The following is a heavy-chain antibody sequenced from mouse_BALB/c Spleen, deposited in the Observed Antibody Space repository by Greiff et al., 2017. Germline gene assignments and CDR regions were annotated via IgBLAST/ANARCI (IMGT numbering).Heavy chain of an antibody. Sequence: EVQGVESGGGLVQPGGSLKLSCAASGFTFSSYGMSWVRQTPDKRLELVATINSNGGSTYYPDSVKGRFTISRDNAKNTLYLQMSSLKSEDTAMYYCARDGNPYYAMDYWGQGTSVTVSS. J-gene: IGHJ4*01. CDR3: ARDGNPYYAMDY. CDR1: GFTFSSYG. CDR2: INSNGGST. D-gene: IGHD2-1*01. V-gene: IGHV5-6-3*01.